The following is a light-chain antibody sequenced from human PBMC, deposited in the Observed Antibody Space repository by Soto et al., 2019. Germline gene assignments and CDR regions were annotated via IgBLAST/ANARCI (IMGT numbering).Light chain of an antibody. J-gene: IGKJ1*01. V-gene: IGKV3-20*01. CDR2: AAS. CDR1: HSVTSNY. CDR3: QWYSSPPQT. Sequence: EIVLTQSPGTLSLSPGERATLSCRASHSVTSNYLAWYQQKPGQAPRLLIYAASGRVSGIPDRFSGSGSGTDFILTIILLESEDFAAYYWQWYSSPPQTFGQGTRVDIK.